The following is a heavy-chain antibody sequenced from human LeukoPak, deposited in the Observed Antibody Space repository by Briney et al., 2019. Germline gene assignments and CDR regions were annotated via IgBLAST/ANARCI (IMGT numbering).Heavy chain of an antibody. CDR1: GYSISSGYY. CDR2: VYHSGST. J-gene: IGHJ4*02. V-gene: IGHV4-38-2*01. CDR3: ARLSGAPVRHPIYHFDY. Sequence: SETLSLTXAVSGYSISSGYYWGWIRQPPGKGLEWIGNVYHSGSTYKNPSLKSRVSISLDTSNNQFSLKLTSVTAADTAIYYCARLSGAPVRHPIYHFDYWGQGTLVTASS. D-gene: IGHD1-26*01.